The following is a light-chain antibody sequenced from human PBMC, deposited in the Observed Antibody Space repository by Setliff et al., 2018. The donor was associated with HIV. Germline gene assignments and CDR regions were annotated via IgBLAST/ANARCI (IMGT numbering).Light chain of an antibody. CDR1: SSDVGGYDF. V-gene: IGLV2-14*03. CDR2: DVS. Sequence: QSALAQPASVSGSPGQSITISCIGTSSDVGGYDFVSWYQQRPGKAPKLIIFDVSERPSGVSHRFSGSKSGNTASLTISGLQTEDEVDYFCASYRSPATYVFGIGTKVTVL. CDR3: ASYRSPATYV. J-gene: IGLJ1*01.